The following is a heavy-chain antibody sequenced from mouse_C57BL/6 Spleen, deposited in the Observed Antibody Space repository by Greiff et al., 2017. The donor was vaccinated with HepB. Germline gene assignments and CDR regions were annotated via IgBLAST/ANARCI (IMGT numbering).Heavy chain of an antibody. CDR2: INPNNGGT. D-gene: IGHD2-4*01. CDR1: GYTFTDYY. CDR3: ASAYYDYGGGYYFAY. Sequence: EVQLQQSGPELVKPGASVKISCKASGYTFTDYYMNWVKQSHGKSLEWIGDINPNNGGTSYNQKFKGKATMTVDKSSSTAYMELRSLTSEDAAVYYCASAYYDYGGGYYFAYWGQGTTLTVSS. J-gene: IGHJ2*01. V-gene: IGHV1-26*01.